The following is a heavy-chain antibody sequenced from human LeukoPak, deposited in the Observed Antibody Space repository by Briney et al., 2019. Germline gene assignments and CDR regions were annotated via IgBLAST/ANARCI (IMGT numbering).Heavy chain of an antibody. CDR3: ARDSVPAAIYDYGMDV. D-gene: IGHD2-2*01. CDR1: GFTFSSYA. Sequence: GGSLRLSCAASGFTFSSYAMHWVRQAPGKGLEWVAVMSYDGSNEYYVDSAKGRFTISRDNSKNTLYLQMNSLRVEDTAVYYCARDSVPAAIYDYGMDVWGQGTTVTVSS. V-gene: IGHV3-30*04. CDR2: MSYDGSNE. J-gene: IGHJ6*02.